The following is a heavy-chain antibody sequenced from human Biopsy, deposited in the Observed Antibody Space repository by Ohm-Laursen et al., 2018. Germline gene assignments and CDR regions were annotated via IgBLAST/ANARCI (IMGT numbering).Heavy chain of an antibody. CDR1: GYTFTTYY. J-gene: IGHJ4*02. V-gene: IGHV1-46*01. CDR2: INPGGNST. CDR3: VLASFDY. Sequence: ASVKVSCNASGYTFTTYYIHWVRQAPGQGLEWMGIINPGGNSTAYTQNFQGRVTMTWDTSTITVYMELSSLRSEDTAVYYCVLASFDYWGQGTLVTVPS.